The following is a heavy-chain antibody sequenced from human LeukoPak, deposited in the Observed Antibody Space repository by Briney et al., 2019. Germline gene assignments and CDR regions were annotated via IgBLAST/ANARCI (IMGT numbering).Heavy chain of an antibody. J-gene: IGHJ4*02. Sequence: GGSLRLSCAVSGITHRNYGILWVRQAPGKGLQWAAGISGCGGRTIYAHSVKDRFTDSRDNPKNTLYLQMNSLRAEDTAVYFCAKRGVVIRVILVGFHKEANYFDSWGQGAQVTVSS. D-gene: IGHD3-22*01. CDR1: GITHRNYG. V-gene: IGHV3-23*01. CDR3: AKRGVVIRVILVGFHKEANYFDS. CDR2: ISGCGGRT.